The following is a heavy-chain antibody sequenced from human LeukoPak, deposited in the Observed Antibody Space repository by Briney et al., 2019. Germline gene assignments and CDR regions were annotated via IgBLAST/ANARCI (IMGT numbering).Heavy chain of an antibody. Sequence: GRSLRLSCEASGFTFIGYGMHWVRQAPGKGLEWLAGISYDGSNQYYTDSVKGRFTISRDNSKNTLHLQMNSLRPEDTAVYYCAKPRGGDSWAFDFWGQGTMVTVSS. CDR2: ISYDGSNQ. J-gene: IGHJ3*01. CDR1: GFTFIGYG. D-gene: IGHD2-21*02. V-gene: IGHV3-30*18. CDR3: AKPRGGDSWAFDF.